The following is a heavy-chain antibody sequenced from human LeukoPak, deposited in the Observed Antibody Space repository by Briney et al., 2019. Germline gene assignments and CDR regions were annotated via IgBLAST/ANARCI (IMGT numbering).Heavy chain of an antibody. CDR2: INPNSGGT. J-gene: IGHJ4*02. CDR1: GYTFTGYY. D-gene: IGHD4-23*01. V-gene: IGHV1-2*06. Sequence: GASVKVSCKASGYTFTGYYMHWVRQAPGQGLEWMGRINPNSGGTNYAQKFQGRVTMTRDTSISTAYMELSRLRSDDTAVYYCASRGYGGNLRGFDYWGQGTLVTVSS. CDR3: ASRGYGGNLRGFDY.